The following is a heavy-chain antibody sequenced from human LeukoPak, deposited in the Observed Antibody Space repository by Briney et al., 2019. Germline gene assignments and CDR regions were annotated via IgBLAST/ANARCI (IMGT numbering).Heavy chain of an antibody. J-gene: IGHJ1*01. V-gene: IGHV3-23*01. CDR1: GFTFSSYA. CDR3: AKSIAARREYFQH. Sequence: GGSLRLSCAASGFTFSSYAMSWVRQAPGKGLEWVSAISGSGGSTYYADSVKGRFTISRDNPKNTLYLQMNSLRAEDTAVYYCAKSIAARREYFQHWGQGTLVTVSS. CDR2: ISGSGGST. D-gene: IGHD6-6*01.